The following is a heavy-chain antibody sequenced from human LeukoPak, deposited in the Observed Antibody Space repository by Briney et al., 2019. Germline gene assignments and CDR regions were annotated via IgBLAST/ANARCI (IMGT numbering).Heavy chain of an antibody. Sequence: SETLSLTCNVSGDSISGPYWTWIRQSPGGGLEWIGYTHYTGETNYNPSLKSRLTMSVDTSNNQVYLRLSSVTAADTAVYYCGRNLGSGSDHWGQGTLVTVSS. CDR1: GDSISGPY. CDR3: GRNLGSGSDH. J-gene: IGHJ4*02. D-gene: IGHD3-10*01. CDR2: THYTGET. V-gene: IGHV4-59*11.